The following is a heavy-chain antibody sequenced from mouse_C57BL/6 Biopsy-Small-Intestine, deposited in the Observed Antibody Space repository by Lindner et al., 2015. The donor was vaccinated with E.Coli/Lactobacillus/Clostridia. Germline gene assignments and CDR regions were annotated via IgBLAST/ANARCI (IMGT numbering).Heavy chain of an antibody. CDR3: ARDIVVVPGSPYGFDI. CDR1: GYTFTGYY. Sequence: SVKVSCKASGYTFTGYYMHWVRQAPGQGLEWMGWINPNTGGTNYAQKFQGRVTMTRDTSISTAYMELSRLRSDDTAVYYCARDIVVVPGSPYGFDIWGQGTMVTVSS. D-gene: IGHD1-1*01. V-gene: IGHV1-53*01. J-gene: IGHJ3*01. CDR2: INPNTGGT.